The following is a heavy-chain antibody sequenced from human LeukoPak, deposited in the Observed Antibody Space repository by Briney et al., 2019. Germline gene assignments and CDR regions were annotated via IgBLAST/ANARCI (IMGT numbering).Heavy chain of an antibody. J-gene: IGHJ4*02. CDR3: AKELRLRIIWFGELPYFDY. CDR1: GFTFSSYS. CDR2: ISGSGGST. Sequence: QSGGSLRLSCAASGFTFSSYSMNWVRQAPGKGLEWVSAISGSGGSTYYADSVKGRFTISRDNSKNTLYLQMNSLRAEDTAVYYCAKELRLRIIWFGELPYFDYWGQGTLVTVSS. V-gene: IGHV3-23*01. D-gene: IGHD3-10*01.